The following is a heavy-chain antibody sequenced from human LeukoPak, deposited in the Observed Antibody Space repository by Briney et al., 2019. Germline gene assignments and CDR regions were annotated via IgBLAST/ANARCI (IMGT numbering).Heavy chain of an antibody. J-gene: IGHJ6*03. CDR3: ARVRRLLRHYYYYMDV. CDR2: IYYSGST. V-gene: IGHV4-59*01. Sequence: PSVTLSLTCTVSGGSISSYYWSWLRQPPGKGLEWIGYIYYSGSTNYNPSLKSRVTISVDTSKNQFSLKLSSVTAADTAVYYCARVRRLLRHYYYYMDVWGKGTTVTVSS. D-gene: IGHD1-26*01. CDR1: GGSISSYY.